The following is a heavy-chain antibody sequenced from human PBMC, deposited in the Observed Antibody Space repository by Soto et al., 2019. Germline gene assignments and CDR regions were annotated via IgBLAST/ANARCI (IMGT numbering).Heavy chain of an antibody. CDR3: ARQRTTVVTQAYFDY. V-gene: IGHV4-39*01. Sequence: SETLSLTCIVSGESISSSSYYWGWIRQPPGKGLEWIGSIYHSGHTYYNPSLKSRVSISIHTSKNQFSLKLSSVTAADTALYYCARQRTTVVTQAYFDYWGQGALVTVSA. CDR1: GESISSSSYY. D-gene: IGHD2-21*02. CDR2: IYHSGHT. J-gene: IGHJ4*02.